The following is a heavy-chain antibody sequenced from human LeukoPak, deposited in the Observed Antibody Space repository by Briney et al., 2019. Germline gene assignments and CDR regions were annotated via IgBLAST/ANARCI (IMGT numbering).Heavy chain of an antibody. Sequence: SETLSLTCAVYGGSFSGYYWSWIRQPPGKGLEWIGEINHSGSTNYNPSLKSRVTISVDTSKNQFSLKLSSVTAADTVVYYCASQGKDCSGGSCYSGVRYFDYWGQGTLVTVSS. V-gene: IGHV4-34*01. CDR1: GGSFSGYY. J-gene: IGHJ4*02. CDR2: INHSGST. CDR3: ASQGKDCSGGSCYSGVRYFDY. D-gene: IGHD2-15*01.